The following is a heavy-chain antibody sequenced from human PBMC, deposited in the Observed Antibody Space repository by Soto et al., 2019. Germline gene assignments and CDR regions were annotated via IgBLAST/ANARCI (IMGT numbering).Heavy chain of an antibody. CDR2: INPNSGGT. CDR3: ARSAAWGPTVGILLDY. J-gene: IGHJ4*02. Sequence: GASVKVSCKASGYTFTGYYMHWVRQAPGQGLEWMGWINPNSGGTNYAQKFQGWVTMTRDTSISTAYMELSRLRSDDTAVYYCARSAAWGPTVGILLDYWGQGTLVTVSS. D-gene: IGHD3-16*01. V-gene: IGHV1-2*04. CDR1: GYTFTGYY.